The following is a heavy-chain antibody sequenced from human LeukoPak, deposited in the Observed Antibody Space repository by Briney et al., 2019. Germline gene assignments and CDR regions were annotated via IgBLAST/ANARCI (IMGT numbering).Heavy chain of an antibody. CDR1: GFTFSSYS. CDR3: ARGHDYGGKPDY. Sequence: PGGSLRLSCAASGFTFSSYSMNWVRQAPGKGLEWVSSISSSSSSIYYADSVKGRFTISRDNAKNSLYLQMNSLRAEDTAVYYCARGHDYGGKPDYWGQGTLVTVSS. D-gene: IGHD4-23*01. CDR2: ISSSSSSI. J-gene: IGHJ4*02. V-gene: IGHV3-21*01.